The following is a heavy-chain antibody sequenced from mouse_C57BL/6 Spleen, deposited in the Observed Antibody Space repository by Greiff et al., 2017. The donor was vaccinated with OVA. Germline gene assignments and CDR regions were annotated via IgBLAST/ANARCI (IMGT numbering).Heavy chain of an antibody. CDR2: INPNYGTT. CDR1: GYSFTDYN. CDR3: ARSLYYGYDGAWFAY. V-gene: IGHV1-39*01. J-gene: IGHJ3*01. D-gene: IGHD2-2*01. Sequence: EVQGVESGPELVKPGASVKISCKASGYSFTDYNMNWVKQSNGKSLEWIGVINPNYGTTSYNQKFKGKATLTVDQSSSTAYMQLNSLTSEDSAVYYCARSLYYGYDGAWFAYWGQGTLVTVSA.